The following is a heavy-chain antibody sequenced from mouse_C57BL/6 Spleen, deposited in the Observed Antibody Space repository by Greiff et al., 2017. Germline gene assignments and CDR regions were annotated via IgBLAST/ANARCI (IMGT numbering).Heavy chain of an antibody. CDR2: IDPETGGT. D-gene: IGHD2-4*01. CDR1: GYTFTDYE. J-gene: IGHJ3*01. CDR3: TTNYDYDVSWFAY. V-gene: IGHV1-15*01. Sequence: VQLQQSGAELVRPGASVTLSCKASGYTFTDYEMHWVKQTPVHGLEWIGAIDPETGGTAYNQKFKGKAILTADKSSSTAYMELRSLTSEDSAVYYCTTNYDYDVSWFAYWGQGTLVTVSA.